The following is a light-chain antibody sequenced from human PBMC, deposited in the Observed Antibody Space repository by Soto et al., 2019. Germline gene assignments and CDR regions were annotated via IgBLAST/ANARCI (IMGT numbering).Light chain of an antibody. Sequence: DIQMTQSPSTLSSFVGDRVTITCRASQSITGWVAWYQQKPGEAPRLLIYDATTLVGGVPSRFSGGGSGTEFTLTISRLLPEDCAAYYCQQYFSYSPWTFGQGTTVELK. CDR1: QSITGW. CDR3: QQYFSYSPWT. V-gene: IGKV1-5*01. CDR2: DAT. J-gene: IGKJ1*01.